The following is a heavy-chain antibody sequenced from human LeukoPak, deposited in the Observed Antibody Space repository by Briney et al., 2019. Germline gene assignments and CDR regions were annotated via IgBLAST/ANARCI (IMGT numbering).Heavy chain of an antibody. CDR2: ISSSGSTI. CDR3: AELGITMIGGV. J-gene: IGHJ6*04. CDR1: GVTFSSYE. Sequence: PGGALRLSFAASGVTFSSYEMNWVRQAPGKGLEWGSYISSSGSTIYYAGSVKGRFTISRENAKNSLYLQMNSLRAEDTAVYYCAELGITMIGGVWGKGTTVTISS. D-gene: IGHD3-10*02. V-gene: IGHV3-48*03.